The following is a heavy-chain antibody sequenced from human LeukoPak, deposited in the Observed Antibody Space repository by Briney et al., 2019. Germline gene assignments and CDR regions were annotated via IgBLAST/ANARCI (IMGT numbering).Heavy chain of an antibody. V-gene: IGHV3-48*01. CDR2: ISSSSSTI. Sequence: GGSLRLSCAASGFTFSSYSMNWVRQAPGKGLEWASYISSSSSTIYYADSVKGRFTISRDNAKNSLYLQMNSLRAEDTAVYYCARVQQLVPQIDYWGQGTLVTVSS. CDR3: ARVQQLVPQIDY. D-gene: IGHD6-6*01. J-gene: IGHJ4*02. CDR1: GFTFSSYS.